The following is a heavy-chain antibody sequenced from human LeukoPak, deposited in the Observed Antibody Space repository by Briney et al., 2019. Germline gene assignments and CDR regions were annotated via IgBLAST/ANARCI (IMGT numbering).Heavy chain of an antibody. CDR3: ARFSRGYNLDH. D-gene: IGHD3-22*01. CDR2: ISYSGRT. V-gene: IGHV4-59*01. Sequence: SSETLSLTCTVSGGSISSYYWSWIRQPPGKGLDWIGYISYSGRTSYNPSLKSRVSMSVDTSKNQFSLNLNSVTAADTAVYYCARFSRGYNLDHWGQGTLVTVSS. CDR1: GGSISSYY. J-gene: IGHJ4*02.